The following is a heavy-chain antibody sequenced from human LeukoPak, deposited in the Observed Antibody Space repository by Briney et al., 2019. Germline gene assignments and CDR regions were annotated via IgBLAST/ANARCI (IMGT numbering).Heavy chain of an antibody. CDR1: GYTFTSYA. Sequence: AASVKVSCKASGYTFTSYAMHWVRQAPGQRLEWMGWINAGNGNTKYSQKFQGRVTITGDTSASTAYMELSSLRFEDTAAYYCARVAAYCGGDCSRYYFDYWGQGTLVTVSS. J-gene: IGHJ4*02. D-gene: IGHD2-21*02. CDR2: INAGNGNT. CDR3: ARVAAYCGGDCSRYYFDY. V-gene: IGHV1-3*01.